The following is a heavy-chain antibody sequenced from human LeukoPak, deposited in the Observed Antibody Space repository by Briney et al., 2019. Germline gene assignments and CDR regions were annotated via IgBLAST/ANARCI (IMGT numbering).Heavy chain of an antibody. CDR1: GYSFIGYY. V-gene: IGHV1-69*13. J-gene: IGHJ3*02. CDR2: IIPIFGTA. Sequence: GASVKVSCKASGYSFIGYYIHWVRQAPGQGLEWMGGIIPIFGTANYAQKFQGRVTITADESTSTAYIELSSLRSEDTAVYYCARSMIVVVIDAFDIWGQGTMVTVSS. CDR3: ARSMIVVVIDAFDI. D-gene: IGHD3-22*01.